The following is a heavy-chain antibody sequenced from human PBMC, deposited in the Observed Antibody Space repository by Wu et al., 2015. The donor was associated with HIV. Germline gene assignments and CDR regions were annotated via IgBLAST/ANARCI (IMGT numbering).Heavy chain of an antibody. J-gene: IGHJ5*02. D-gene: IGHD2-8*02. CDR3: ARDLCVRGVCYRSPGDWFDP. Sequence: QVQLVQSGAEVKKPGSSVKVSCKASGGTFSNHAISWVRQAPGQGLEWMARIIPIVGTANYAQKFRGRVTITADESTSTAYMELSSLRSEDTAVYYCARDLCVRGVCYRSPGDWFDPWGQGTLVHRLL. CDR2: IIPIVGTA. CDR1: GGTFSNHA. V-gene: IGHV1-69*11.